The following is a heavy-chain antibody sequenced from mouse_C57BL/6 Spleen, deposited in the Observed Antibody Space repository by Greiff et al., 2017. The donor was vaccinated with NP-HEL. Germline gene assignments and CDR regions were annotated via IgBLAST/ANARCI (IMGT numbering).Heavy chain of an antibody. CDR1: GYAFSSYW. J-gene: IGHJ2*01. CDR2: IYPGDGDT. CDR3: ARGDGNYFDY. V-gene: IGHV1-80*01. Sequence: QVHVKQSGAELVKPGASVKISCKASGYAFSSYWMNWVKQRPGKGLEWIGQIYPGDGDTNYNGKFKGKATLTADKSSSTAYMQLSSLTSEDSAVYFCARGDGNYFDYWGQGTTLTVSS. D-gene: IGHD3-3*01.